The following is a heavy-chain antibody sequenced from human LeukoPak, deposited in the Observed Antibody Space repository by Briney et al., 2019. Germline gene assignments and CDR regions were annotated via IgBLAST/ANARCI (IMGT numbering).Heavy chain of an antibody. D-gene: IGHD2-8*02. CDR3: ARGDRPLWSDAFDI. J-gene: IGHJ3*02. CDR2: MNPNSGNT. CDR1: GYTFTSYD. V-gene: IGHV1-8*03. Sequence: ASVKVSCKASGYTFTSYDINWVRQATGQGLEWMGWMNPNSGNTGYAQKFQGRVTITRNTSISTAYMELSSLRSEATAVYYCARGDRPLWSDAFDIWGQGTMVTVSS.